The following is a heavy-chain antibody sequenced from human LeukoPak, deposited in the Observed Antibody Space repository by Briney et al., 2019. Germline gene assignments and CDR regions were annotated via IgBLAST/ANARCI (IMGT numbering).Heavy chain of an antibody. CDR1: GYTFTSYG. CDR2: ISAYNGNT. CDR3: ARDHPTIFGVVILESNDAFDI. D-gene: IGHD3-3*01. J-gene: IGHJ3*02. Sequence: ASVKVSCKASGYTFTSYGISWVRQAPGQGLEWMGWISAYNGNTNYAQKLQDRVTMTTDTSTNTAYMELRSLRSDGTAVYYCARDHPTIFGVVILESNDAFDIWGQGTMVTVSS. V-gene: IGHV1-18*04.